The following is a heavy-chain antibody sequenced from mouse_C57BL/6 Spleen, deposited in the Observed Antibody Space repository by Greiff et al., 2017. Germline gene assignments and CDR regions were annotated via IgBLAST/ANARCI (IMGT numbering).Heavy chain of an antibody. D-gene: IGHD1-1*01. J-gene: IGHJ4*01. CDR3: AKGPYYYGSGYYAMDY. CDR2: INPSNGGT. V-gene: IGHV1-53*01. CDR1: GYTFTSYW. Sequence: VQLQQPGTELVKPGASVKLSCKASGYTFTSYWMHWVKQRPGQGLEWIGNINPSNGGTNYNEKFKSKATLTVDKSSSTAYMQLSSLTSEDSAVYYCAKGPYYYGSGYYAMDYWGQGTSVTVSS.